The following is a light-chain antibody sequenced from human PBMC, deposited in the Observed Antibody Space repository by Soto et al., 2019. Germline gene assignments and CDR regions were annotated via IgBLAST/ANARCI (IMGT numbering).Light chain of an antibody. CDR1: SSDIGTYDH. J-gene: IGLJ1*01. Sequence: QSALTQPASVSGSPGQSITISCSGTSSDIGTYDHVAWFQQFPGKTLKLMIYSVSNRPSGVSYRFSGSKSGNTASLTISGLQAEDEADYYCISYTVSRSYVFGTGTKVTVL. CDR2: SVS. CDR3: ISYTVSRSYV. V-gene: IGLV2-14*01.